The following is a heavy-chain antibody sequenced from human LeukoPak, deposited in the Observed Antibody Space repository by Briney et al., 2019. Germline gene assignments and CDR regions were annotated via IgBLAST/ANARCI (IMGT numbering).Heavy chain of an antibody. D-gene: IGHD6-13*01. J-gene: IGHJ5*02. Sequence: PGGSLRLSCVASGFSFSNAWMSWVRQAPGKGLEWVGRIKSKTDGETADYAAPVKGRFTISRDDSKNTVYLQMNSLKTEDTAVYYCTPHKTRAAADSGPFWDPWGQGTLVTVSS. V-gene: IGHV3-15*01. CDR2: IKSKTDGETA. CDR3: TPHKTRAAADSGPFWDP. CDR1: GFSFSNAW.